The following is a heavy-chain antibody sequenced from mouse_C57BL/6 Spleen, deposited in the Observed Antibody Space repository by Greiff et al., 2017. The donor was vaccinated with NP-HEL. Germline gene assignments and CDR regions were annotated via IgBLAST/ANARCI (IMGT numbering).Heavy chain of an antibody. D-gene: IGHD1-1*01. J-gene: IGHJ1*03. Sequence: EVQLQQSGPELVKPGASVKIPCKASGYTFTDYNMDWVKQSHGKSLEWIGDINPNNGGTIYNQKFKGKATLTVDKSSSTAYMELRSLTSEDTAVYYCARLIYYYGSSYGYFDVWGTGTTVTVSS. CDR2: INPNNGGT. CDR1: GYTFTDYN. V-gene: IGHV1-18*01. CDR3: ARLIYYYGSSYGYFDV.